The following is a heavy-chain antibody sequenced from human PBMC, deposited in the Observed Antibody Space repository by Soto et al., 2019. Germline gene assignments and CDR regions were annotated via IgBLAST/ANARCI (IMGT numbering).Heavy chain of an antibody. J-gene: IGHJ6*02. CDR3: ARDWELRRMDD. D-gene: IGHD1-7*01. CDR2: IFYTGNT. V-gene: IGHV4-59*01. CDR1: GGSISSYY. Sequence: SETLSLTCTVSGGSISSYYWSWIRQPPGKGLEWIGYIFYTGNTNYSPSLKSRVTMSVDRSRNQFSLRLSSVTAADTAVYYCARDWELRRMDDWGQGTTVTVSS.